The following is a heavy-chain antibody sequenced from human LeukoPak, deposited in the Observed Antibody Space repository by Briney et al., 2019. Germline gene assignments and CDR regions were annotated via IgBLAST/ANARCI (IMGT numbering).Heavy chain of an antibody. D-gene: IGHD5-24*01. CDR2: INHSGST. Sequence: PSETLSLTCAVYGGSFSGYYWSWIRQPPGKGLEWIGEINHSGSTNYNPSLKSRVTISVDTSKNQFSLKLSSVTAADTAVYYCARGPPRYRMRNGCNYFGYWGQGTLVTVSS. CDR1: GGSFSGYY. V-gene: IGHV4-34*01. CDR3: ARGPPRYRMRNGCNYFGY. J-gene: IGHJ4*02.